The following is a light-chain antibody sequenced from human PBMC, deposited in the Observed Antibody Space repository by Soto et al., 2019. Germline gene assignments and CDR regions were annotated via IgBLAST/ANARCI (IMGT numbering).Light chain of an antibody. Sequence: DIQMTQSPSTLSSSVGDRVTITCRAGQSISSLLAWYQQKPGKAPELLIYDASSLKSGGPSRFSGSGSGTEFTLTISSLQPDDFASYYCQQYNSYPWTFGQGTKVDIK. CDR2: DAS. CDR1: QSISSL. J-gene: IGKJ1*01. V-gene: IGKV1-5*01. CDR3: QQYNSYPWT.